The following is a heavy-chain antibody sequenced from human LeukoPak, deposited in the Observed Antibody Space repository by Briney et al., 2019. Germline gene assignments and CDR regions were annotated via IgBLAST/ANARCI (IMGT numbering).Heavy chain of an antibody. CDR2: ISGRCGST. J-gene: IGHJ3*02. CDR3: AEEDSSSWPDAFDI. D-gene: IGHD6-13*01. CDR1: GFTLSSYA. V-gene: IGHV3-23*01. Sequence: PGGSLRLSCAASGFTLSSYAMSGVRQAPGKGLEGVSAISGRCGSTYYVDSVNGRLTISRDNSKNTLYLQMNSLRAEDTAVYYCAEEDSSSWPDAFDIWGQGTMVTVSS.